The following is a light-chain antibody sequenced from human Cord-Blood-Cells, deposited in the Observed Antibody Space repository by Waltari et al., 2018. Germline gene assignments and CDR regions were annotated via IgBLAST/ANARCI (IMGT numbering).Light chain of an antibody. CDR3: CSYADSSTSWV. CDR1: SSDVGSYNL. V-gene: IGLV2-23*01. J-gene: IGLJ3*02. CDR2: EGS. Sequence: QSALTQPASVSGSPGQSINISCTGTSSDVGSYNLVSWYQQHPGKAPKLMIYEGSKRPSGVSNRFSGSKSGNTASLTISGLQAEDEADYYCCSYADSSTSWVFGGGTKLTVL.